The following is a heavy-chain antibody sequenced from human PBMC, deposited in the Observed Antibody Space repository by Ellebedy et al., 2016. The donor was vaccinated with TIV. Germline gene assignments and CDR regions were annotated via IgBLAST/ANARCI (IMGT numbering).Heavy chain of an antibody. CDR1: GGSFSGYY. D-gene: IGHD5/OR15-5a*01. Sequence: GSLRLXXAVYGGSFSGYYWSWIRQPPGKGLEWIGEINHSGSTNYNPSLKSRVTISVDTSKNQFSLKLSSVTAADTAVYYCARGRSTGRKTHYYYYYGMDVWGQGTTVTVSS. CDR3: ARGRSTGRKTHYYYYYGMDV. V-gene: IGHV4-34*01. CDR2: INHSGST. J-gene: IGHJ6*02.